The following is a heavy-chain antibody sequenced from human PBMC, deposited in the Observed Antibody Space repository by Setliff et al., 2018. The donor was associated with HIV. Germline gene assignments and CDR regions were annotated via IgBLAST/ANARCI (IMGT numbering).Heavy chain of an antibody. CDR3: AREHGEYCSGGTCYHHYYFDY. D-gene: IGHD2-15*01. CDR2: IIPKSDTR. CDR1: GDTFNFYG. J-gene: IGHJ4*02. V-gene: IGHV1-69*06. Sequence: GASVQVSCKASGDTFNFYGLNWVRQAPGQRLEWMGKIIPKSDTRDYAQKLRGRVTITADKPSNTVYMELTSLTSEDTAVYYCAREHGEYCSGGTCYHHYYFDYWGPGTLVTVSS.